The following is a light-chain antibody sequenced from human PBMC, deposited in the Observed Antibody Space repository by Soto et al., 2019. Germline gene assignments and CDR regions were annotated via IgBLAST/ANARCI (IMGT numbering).Light chain of an antibody. CDR1: SSNIGAGYD. J-gene: IGLJ2*01. CDR2: GNS. Sequence: QSVLTQPPSVSGAPGQRVTISCTGSSSNIGAGYDVHWYQQLLGTAPKLLIYGNSNRPSGVPDRFSGSKSGTSASLAITGLQAEDEADYYCQSYDSSLSDPGVVFGGGTKLTVL. V-gene: IGLV1-40*01. CDR3: QSYDSSLSDPGVV.